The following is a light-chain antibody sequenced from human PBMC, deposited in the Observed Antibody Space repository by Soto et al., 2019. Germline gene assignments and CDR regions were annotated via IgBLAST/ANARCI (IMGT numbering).Light chain of an antibody. J-gene: IGKJ4*01. V-gene: IGKV3-15*01. CDR3: QQYNDWLT. CDR1: QSVSSN. Sequence: EIVMTQSPDTLSVSPGERATLSCRASQSVSSNLAWYQQKPGQAPRLLIYGASTRATGIPAMFSGSGSGTEFTLNISILQSEDFAVYYCQQYNDWLTFGGGTKVEIK. CDR2: GAS.